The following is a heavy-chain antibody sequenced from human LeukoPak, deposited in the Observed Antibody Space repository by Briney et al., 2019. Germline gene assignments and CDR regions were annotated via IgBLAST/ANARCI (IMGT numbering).Heavy chain of an antibody. Sequence: PGRSLRLSCAASGFTFSSHAMHWVRQAPGKGPEWVAVISYDGSNKYYADSVKGRFTISRDNSKNTLYLQMNSLRAEDTAVYYCAKDELFLGDYGPLYSFDYWGQGTLVTVSS. CDR2: ISYDGSNK. D-gene: IGHD4/OR15-4a*01. J-gene: IGHJ4*02. V-gene: IGHV3-30*04. CDR3: AKDELFLGDYGPLYSFDY. CDR1: GFTFSSHA.